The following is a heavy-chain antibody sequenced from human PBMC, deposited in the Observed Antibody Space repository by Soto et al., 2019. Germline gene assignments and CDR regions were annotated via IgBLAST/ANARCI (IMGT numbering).Heavy chain of an antibody. V-gene: IGHV3-23*01. D-gene: IGHD6-13*01. CDR2: ISGSGDST. CDR1: GFTFSSYA. J-gene: IGHJ4*02. Sequence: GGSLRLSCAASGFTFSSYAMNWVRQAPGKGLEWVSVISGSGDSTYYADSVKGRFTISRDNSKNTLYLQMNSLRAEDTAVYYCARRGPGTYFDFWGQGTLVTVSS. CDR3: ARRGPGTYFDF.